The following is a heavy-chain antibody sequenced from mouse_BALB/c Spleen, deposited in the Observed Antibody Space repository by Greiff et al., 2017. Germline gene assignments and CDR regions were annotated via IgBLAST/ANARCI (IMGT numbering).Heavy chain of an antibody. V-gene: IGHV1-4*01. CDR1: GYTFTSYT. J-gene: IGHJ2*01. CDR3: ASSITTVVRY. D-gene: IGHD1-1*01. CDR2: INPSSGYT. Sequence: QVQLQQSGAELARPGASVKMSCKASGYTFTSYTMHWVKQRPGQGLEWIGYINPSSGYTNYNQKFKDKATLTADKSSSTAYMQLSSLTSEDSAVYYCASSITTVVRYGGQGTTLTVSS.